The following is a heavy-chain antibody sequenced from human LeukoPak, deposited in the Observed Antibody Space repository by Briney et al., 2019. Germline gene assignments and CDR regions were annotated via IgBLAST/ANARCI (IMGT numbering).Heavy chain of an antibody. CDR3: ARGRDSRGYQFLGFDS. Sequence: SETLSLTCTVSGGSISSGNYYWSCIRQPAGKGLECIGRIWADGAPTYRPSLKSRVTISVDTSKHQFSLRLNSVTAADTAVYYCARGRDSRGYQFLGFDSWGQGTLVTVSS. CDR2: IWADGAP. D-gene: IGHD3-22*01. V-gene: IGHV4-61*02. CDR1: GGSISSGNYY. J-gene: IGHJ4*02.